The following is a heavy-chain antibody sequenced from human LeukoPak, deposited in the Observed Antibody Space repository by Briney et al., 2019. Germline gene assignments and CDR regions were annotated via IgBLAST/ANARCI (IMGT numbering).Heavy chain of an antibody. CDR2: INPNSGGT. Sequence: ASVKVSCKASGYTFTGYYMHWVRQAPGQGLEWMGWINPNSGGTNYAQKLQGRVTMTTDISTSTAYMELRSLRSDDTAVYYCARDLADHSSGYYDWFDPWGQGTLVTVSS. J-gene: IGHJ5*02. D-gene: IGHD3-22*01. CDR3: ARDLADHSSGYYDWFDP. CDR1: GYTFTGYY. V-gene: IGHV1-2*02.